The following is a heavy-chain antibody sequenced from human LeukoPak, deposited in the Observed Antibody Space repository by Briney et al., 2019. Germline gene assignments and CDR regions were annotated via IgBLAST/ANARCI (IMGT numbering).Heavy chain of an antibody. Sequence: PGGSLRLSCVVSGFTFSDCGMNWVRQAPGKGLVWVSRIASDGSSTTYADSVKGRFSISRDNAKNTLYLQMNSLRVEDAAVYYCARGRPHGNDYWGQGTLVTVSS. J-gene: IGHJ4*02. CDR3: ARGRPHGNDY. CDR2: IASDGSST. CDR1: GFTFSDCG. V-gene: IGHV3-74*01. D-gene: IGHD4-23*01.